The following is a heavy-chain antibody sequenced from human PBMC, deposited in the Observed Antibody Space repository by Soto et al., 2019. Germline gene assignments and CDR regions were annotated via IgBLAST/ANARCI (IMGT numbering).Heavy chain of an antibody. CDR3: GKGRGISGTIPDD. CDR2: ISYDGSNK. CDR1: GFTFSSYG. J-gene: IGHJ4*02. Sequence: GGSLRLSSAASGFTFSSYGMHWVRQAPGKGLEGVAVISYDGSNKYYADSAKGRLIISRVNSKITLYLQMNSLRAEDTAVSYGGKGRGISGTIPDDGGQGLRVTVSS. V-gene: IGHV3-30*18. D-gene: IGHD1-7*01.